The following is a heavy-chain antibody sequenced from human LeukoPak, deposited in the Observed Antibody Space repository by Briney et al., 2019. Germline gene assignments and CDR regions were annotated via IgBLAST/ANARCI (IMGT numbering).Heavy chain of an antibody. J-gene: IGHJ6*03. CDR2: INPNSGGT. CDR1: GYTFTGYY. V-gene: IGHV1-2*02. CDR3: ARDPIAARHYYYYMDV. D-gene: IGHD6-6*01. Sequence: ASVKVSCKASGYTFTGYYMHWVRQAPGQGLEWMGWINPNSGGTNYAQKFQGRVTMTRDTSISTAYMELSRLRSDDTAVYYCARDPIAARHYYYYMDVWGKGTTDTVSS.